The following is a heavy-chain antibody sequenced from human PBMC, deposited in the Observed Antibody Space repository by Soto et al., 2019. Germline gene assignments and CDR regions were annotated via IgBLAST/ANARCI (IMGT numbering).Heavy chain of an antibody. Sequence: QEQLVQSGAEVKKPGSSVKVSCKAAGGTFRRDAFSWVRQAPGQGLEWMGGILPMFSTGNYAQRFQDRVTITADESTSTVYMELSSLRTEDTTIYYCARDYTTWGQGTLVTVSS. CDR1: GGTFRRDA. CDR3: ARDYTT. D-gene: IGHD1-1*01. J-gene: IGHJ4*02. CDR2: ILPMFSTG. V-gene: IGHV1-69*01.